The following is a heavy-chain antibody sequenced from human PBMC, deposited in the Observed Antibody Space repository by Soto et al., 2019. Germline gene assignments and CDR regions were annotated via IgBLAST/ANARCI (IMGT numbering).Heavy chain of an antibody. CDR1: GGSFSGYQ. D-gene: IGHD3-10*01. CDR3: ARGVILWFGELSRRGGYYYYMDV. CDR2: INDSGNI. V-gene: IGHV4-34*01. Sequence: QVQLQQWGAGLLKPSETLSLTCAVYGGSFSGYQWTWIRQTPGKRLEWIGEINDSGNINYNPSLKSRVTILVDTPKKQISLKLSSVTAADTAVYYCARGVILWFGELSRRGGYYYYMDVWGKGTTVTVSS. J-gene: IGHJ6*03.